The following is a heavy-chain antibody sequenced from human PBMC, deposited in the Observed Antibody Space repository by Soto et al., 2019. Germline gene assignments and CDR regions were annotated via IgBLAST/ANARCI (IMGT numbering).Heavy chain of an antibody. CDR1: GFAFSSEW. D-gene: IGHD2-15*01. J-gene: IGHJ4*02. CDR3: TSDTFGARDS. CDR2: IDPYDTGI. Sequence: GGSLRLSCAASGFAFSSEWMHWVRQAPGKGLVWVSRIDPYDTGITYADSVKGRFTISRDNAKNTLYLQMNSLRAEDTAVYYCTSDTFGARDSWGQGTLVTV. V-gene: IGHV3-74*01.